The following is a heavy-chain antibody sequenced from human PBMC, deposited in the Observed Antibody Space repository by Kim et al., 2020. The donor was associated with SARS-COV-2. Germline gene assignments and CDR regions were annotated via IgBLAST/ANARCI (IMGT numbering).Heavy chain of an antibody. CDR2: ISDNGGGT. CDR1: GFTFRSYA. J-gene: IGHJ4*02. D-gene: IGHD1-26*01. V-gene: IGHV3-23*01. Sequence: GGSLRLSCAASGFTFRSYAMSWIRQAPGKGLEWVSAISDNGGGTYYADSVKGRFTISRDNSRNTLYLQMNSLRVEDTALYYYANVQWEPSGDHWGQGTLVAVSS. CDR3: ANVQWEPSGDH.